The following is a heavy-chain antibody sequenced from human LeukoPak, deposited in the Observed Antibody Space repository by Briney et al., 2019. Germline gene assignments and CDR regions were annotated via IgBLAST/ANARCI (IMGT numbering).Heavy chain of an antibody. V-gene: IGHV3-23*01. Sequence: GGSLRLSCAASGFTFSSYAMSWVRQAPGKGLEWVSAISGSGGSTYYADSVKGRLTISRDNSKNTLYLQMNSLRAEDTAVYYCAKHPYSSGWYFFDYWGQGTLVTVSS. CDR2: ISGSGGST. D-gene: IGHD6-19*01. CDR3: AKHPYSSGWYFFDY. CDR1: GFTFSSYA. J-gene: IGHJ4*02.